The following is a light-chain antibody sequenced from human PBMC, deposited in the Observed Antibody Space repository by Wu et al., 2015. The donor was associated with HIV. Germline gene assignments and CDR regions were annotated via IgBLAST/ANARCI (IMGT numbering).Light chain of an antibody. CDR3: HQSYTNPRT. CDR2: DAS. CDR1: QGISST. Sequence: AIQLTQSPSSLSASVGDRVTISCRASQGISSTLAWYQQKPGKAPRLLIYDASSLKSGVPSRFSGSGSGTDFTLTINSLQPEDFATYYCHQSYTNPRTFGGGTNVEIK. V-gene: IGKV1-13*02. J-gene: IGKJ4*01.